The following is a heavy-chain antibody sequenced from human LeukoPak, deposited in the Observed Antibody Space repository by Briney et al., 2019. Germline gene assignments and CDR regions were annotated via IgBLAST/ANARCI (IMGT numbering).Heavy chain of an antibody. CDR1: GYTFTGYY. V-gene: IGHV1-2*02. D-gene: IGHD2-8*01. CDR2: INPNSGGT. J-gene: IGHJ4*02. CDR3: AREGVLMVYAPVLDY. Sequence: ASVTVSCKASGYTFTGYYMHWVRQAPGQGLEWMGWINPNSGGTNYAQKFQGRVTMTRDTSISTAYMELSRLRSDDTAVYYCAREGVLMVYAPVLDYWGQGTLVTVSS.